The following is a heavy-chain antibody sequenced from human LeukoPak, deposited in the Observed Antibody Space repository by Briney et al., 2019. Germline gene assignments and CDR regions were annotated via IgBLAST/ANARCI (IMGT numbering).Heavy chain of an antibody. D-gene: IGHD6-19*01. Sequence: ASVKVSCKASGYTFTSYYMHWVRQAPGQGLEWMGIINPSGGSTSYAQKFQGRVTITRDTSTSTVYMELSSLRSEDTAVYYCAHSSGWYAPIDYWGQGTLVTVSS. V-gene: IGHV1-46*03. J-gene: IGHJ4*02. CDR1: GYTFTSYY. CDR2: INPSGGST. CDR3: AHSSGWYAPIDY.